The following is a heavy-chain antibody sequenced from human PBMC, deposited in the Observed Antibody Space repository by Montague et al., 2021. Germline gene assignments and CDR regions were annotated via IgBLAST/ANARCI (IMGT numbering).Heavy chain of an antibody. D-gene: IGHD6-19*01. CDR3: ARDSYSSGWYSAEYFQH. CDR2: ITGSSSSI. Sequence: SLRLSCAASGFTFRTYGMNWVRQAPGKGLEWVSYITGSSSSIYYADSVRGRFTIFRDNPKKSLYLQMNSLRDEDTAVYYCARDSYSSGWYSAEYFQHWGQGTLVTVSS. J-gene: IGHJ1*01. CDR1: GFTFRTYG. V-gene: IGHV3-48*02.